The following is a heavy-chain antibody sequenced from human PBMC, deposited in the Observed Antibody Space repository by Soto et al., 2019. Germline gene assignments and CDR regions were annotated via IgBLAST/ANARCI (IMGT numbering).Heavy chain of an antibody. Sequence: PGESLKISFTGPGYSFTTYCIAWVRQMPLKVLEWIGIIYPGDSETRYNPSYQGQVTISADKSITTAYLQWSSLKASDTAMYYCARHYGWGNKEYYYGLDVWGQGTTVTDSS. D-gene: IGHD3-10*01. J-gene: IGHJ6*02. V-gene: IGHV5-51*01. CDR1: GYSFTTYC. CDR3: ARHYGWGNKEYYYGLDV. CDR2: IYPGDSET.